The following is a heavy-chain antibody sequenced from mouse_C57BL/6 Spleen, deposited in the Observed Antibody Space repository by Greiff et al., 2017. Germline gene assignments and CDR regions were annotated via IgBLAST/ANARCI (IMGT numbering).Heavy chain of an antibody. J-gene: IGHJ2*01. D-gene: IGHD3-3*01. CDR3: ARSIRAHYFDR. CDR2: IYPSDSET. CDR1: GHTVTSYW. V-gene: IGHV1-61*01. Sequence: QVQLEQPVAVLGGQGLSVHRSCKACGHTVTSYWMDWVKQRPGQGLEWIGNIYPSDSETHYNQKFKDKATLTVDKSSSTAYMQLSSLTSEDSAVYYCARSIRAHYFDRWPQGTT.